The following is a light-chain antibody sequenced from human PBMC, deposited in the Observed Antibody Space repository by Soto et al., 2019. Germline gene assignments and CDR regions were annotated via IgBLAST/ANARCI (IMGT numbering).Light chain of an antibody. CDR3: RSYTSISTRV. CDR1: GGDGGSYNY. Sequence: QSALTQPASVSGSLGQSITISCTGTGGDGGSYNYVSWYQQHPGKAPKLMIYEVGNRPSGVSNRFSGSKSGNTASLTISGLQAEDEANYYCRSYTSISTRVFGGGTKLTVL. J-gene: IGLJ3*02. CDR2: EVG. V-gene: IGLV2-14*01.